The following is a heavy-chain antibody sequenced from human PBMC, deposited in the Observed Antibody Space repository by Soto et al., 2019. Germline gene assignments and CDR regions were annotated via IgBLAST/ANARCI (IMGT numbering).Heavy chain of an antibody. CDR2: ISYDGSNK. J-gene: IGHJ5*02. CDR3: ASPPSIGDFGVVKGGDWFDP. CDR1: GFTFSSYA. V-gene: IGHV3-30-3*01. D-gene: IGHD3-3*01. Sequence: GGSLRLSCAASGFTFSSYAMHWVRQAPGKGLEWVAVISYDGSNKYYADSVKGRFTISRDNSKNTLYLQMNSLRAEDTAVYYCASPPSIGDFGVVKGGDWFDPWGQGTLVTVSS.